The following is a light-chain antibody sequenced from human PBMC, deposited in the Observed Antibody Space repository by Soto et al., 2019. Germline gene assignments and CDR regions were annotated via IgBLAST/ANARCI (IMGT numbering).Light chain of an antibody. Sequence: EIVLTQSPATLSVSPGERATLSCRASQSVGNNFACYQQKPGQAPRLLIFATSTRATGVPARFSGSGSGTEFNLTISSLQSEDFAVYYFQQYGDWPLTFGGGAKVEIE. V-gene: IGKV3-15*01. CDR1: QSVGNN. CDR2: ATS. J-gene: IGKJ4*01. CDR3: QQYGDWPLT.